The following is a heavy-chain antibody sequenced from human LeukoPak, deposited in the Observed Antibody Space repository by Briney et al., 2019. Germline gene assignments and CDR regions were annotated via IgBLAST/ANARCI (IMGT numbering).Heavy chain of an antibody. CDR1: GFTVSSNY. D-gene: IGHD4-17*01. CDR2: MYSGGNT. J-gene: IGHJ4*02. Sequence: GGSLRLSCIASGFTVSSNYMSWVRQAPGKGLEWVSAMYSGGNTYYADSVKGRFTISRDNSKRALYLQMNRLRAEDTAVYYCARDSTETTLDYWGQGTLVTVSS. CDR3: ARDSTETTLDY. V-gene: IGHV3-66*01.